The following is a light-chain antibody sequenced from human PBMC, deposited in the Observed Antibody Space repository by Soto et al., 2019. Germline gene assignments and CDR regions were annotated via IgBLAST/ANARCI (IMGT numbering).Light chain of an antibody. CDR3: QQYYNSPIT. V-gene: IGKV4-1*01. J-gene: IGKJ5*01. CDR1: QSVLYSSDNKNY. Sequence: DIVMTQSPDSLAVSLGERATINXXXSQSVLYSSDNKNYLAWYQQKPGQPPKLLIYWASIRESGVPDRFSGSGSGTDFTLTISSLQAEDVAVYYCQQYYNSPITFGQGTRLEIK. CDR2: WAS.